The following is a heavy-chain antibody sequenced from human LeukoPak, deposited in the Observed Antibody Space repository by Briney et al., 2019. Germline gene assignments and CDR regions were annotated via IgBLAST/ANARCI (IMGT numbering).Heavy chain of an antibody. CDR3: ARYDARYGMDV. CDR2: ISYDGGNK. D-gene: IGHD1-1*01. CDR1: GFTFSSYA. J-gene: IGHJ6*02. Sequence: QPGRSLRLSCAASGFTFSSYAMHWVRQAPGKGLEWVAVISYDGGNKYYADSVKGRFTISRDNSKNTLYLQMNSLRAEDTAVYYCARYDARYGMDVWGQGTTVTVSS. V-gene: IGHV3-30-3*01.